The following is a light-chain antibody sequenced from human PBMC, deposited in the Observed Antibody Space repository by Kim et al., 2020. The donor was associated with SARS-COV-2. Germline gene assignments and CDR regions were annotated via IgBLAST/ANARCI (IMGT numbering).Light chain of an antibody. CDR3: QVWDSSSDHRVV. Sequence: GKPARFSCGGNSIGSKSVPWYQQKSGQAPVLVIYYDSDRPSGIPERFSGSNSGNTATLTISRVEAGDEADYYCQVWDSSSDHRVVFGGGTKVTVL. CDR1: SIGSKS. J-gene: IGLJ2*01. V-gene: IGLV3-21*04. CDR2: YDS.